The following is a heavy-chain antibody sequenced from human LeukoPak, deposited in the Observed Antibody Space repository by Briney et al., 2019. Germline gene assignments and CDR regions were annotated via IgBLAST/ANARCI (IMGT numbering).Heavy chain of an antibody. J-gene: IGHJ4*02. CDR1: GGSVSSGSYY. V-gene: IGHV4-61*01. D-gene: IGHD3-22*01. Sequence: PSETLSLTCTVSGGSVSSGSYYWSWIRQPPGKGLEWIGYIYYSGSTNYNPSLKSRVTISVDTSKNQFSLKLSSVTAADTAVYYCARMGMYDSSDYYFDYWGQGTLVTVSS. CDR3: ARMGMYDSSDYYFDY. CDR2: IYYSGST.